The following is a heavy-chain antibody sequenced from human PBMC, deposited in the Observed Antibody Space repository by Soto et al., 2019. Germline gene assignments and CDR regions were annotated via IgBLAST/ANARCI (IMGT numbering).Heavy chain of an antibody. Sequence: EVQLLESGGGLVQPGGSLRLSCAASGFTFSSYAMSWVRQDPAKGLEWVSAISSGGTTYSADSVKGRFTISRDNPKNSLYLQMNSLRAEDTAVYYCARHYGMDVWGQGTTVTVSS. CDR2: ISSGGTT. CDR3: ARHYGMDV. V-gene: IGHV3-23*01. CDR1: GFTFSSYA. J-gene: IGHJ6*02.